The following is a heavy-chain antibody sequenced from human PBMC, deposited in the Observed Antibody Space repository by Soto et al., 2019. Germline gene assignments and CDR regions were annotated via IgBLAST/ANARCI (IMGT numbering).Heavy chain of an antibody. CDR3: ARDQDLDY. V-gene: IGHV4-59*01. D-gene: IGHD2-15*01. CDR1: GGSISSYY. CDR2: IYYSGSA. Sequence: SETLSLTCTVSGGSISSYYWSWIRQPPGKGLEWIGYIYYSGSANYNPSLKSRVTISVDTSKNQFSLKLSSVTAADTAVYYCARDQDLDYWGQGTLVTVSS. J-gene: IGHJ4*02.